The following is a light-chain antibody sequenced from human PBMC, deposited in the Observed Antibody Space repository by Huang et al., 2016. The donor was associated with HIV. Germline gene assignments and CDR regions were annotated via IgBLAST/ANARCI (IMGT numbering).Light chain of an antibody. CDR1: QSVKKN. J-gene: IGKJ2*01. CDR2: GVS. Sequence: DMVMTQSPGTLSVSPGERATLSCRASQSVKKNLAWYQQKPGQAPRLLIAGVSTRDTGVPARFSGNGSGTEFTLTITSVQSEDSAVYYCQQYNNWPPYDFGQGTKLEIK. V-gene: IGKV3-15*01. CDR3: QQYNNWPPYD.